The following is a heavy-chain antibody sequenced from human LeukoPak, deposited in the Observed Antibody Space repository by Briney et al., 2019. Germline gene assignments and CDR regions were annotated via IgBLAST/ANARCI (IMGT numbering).Heavy chain of an antibody. Sequence: PGGSLRLSCAASGFSFSTFAMHWVRQAPGKGLEWVSAISGSGGSTYYADSVKGRFTISRDNSKNTLYLQMNSLRAEDTAVYYCAKGGWLRVQAFDIWGQGTMVTVSS. V-gene: IGHV3-23*01. CDR3: AKGGWLRVQAFDI. CDR1: GFSFSTFA. D-gene: IGHD5-12*01. CDR2: ISGSGGST. J-gene: IGHJ3*02.